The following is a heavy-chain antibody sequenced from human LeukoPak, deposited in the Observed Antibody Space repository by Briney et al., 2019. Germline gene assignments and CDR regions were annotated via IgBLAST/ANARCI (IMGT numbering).Heavy chain of an antibody. V-gene: IGHV3-33*06. Sequence: GGSLRLSCAASGLTFSSYGMHWVRQAPGKGLEWVALIWYDGSNKYYADSVKGRFTISRDNSKNTLYLQMNSLRAEDTAVYYCAKGSREGYKLDYWGQGTLVTVSS. CDR1: GLTFSSYG. D-gene: IGHD5-24*01. J-gene: IGHJ4*02. CDR3: AKGSREGYKLDY. CDR2: IWYDGSNK.